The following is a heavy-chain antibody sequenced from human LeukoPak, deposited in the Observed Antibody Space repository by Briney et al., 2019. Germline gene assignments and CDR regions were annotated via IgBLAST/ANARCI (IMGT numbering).Heavy chain of an antibody. Sequence: GGSLRLSCTASGFTFGDYHMSWVRQAPGKGLEWVGFITSKAYGGTTEYAASVKGRLTISRDGSKSIAYLQMNSLKTEDTAVYYCTRCSYYDLWSGYHSFWGQGTLVIVSS. CDR2: ITSKAYGGTT. V-gene: IGHV3-49*04. CDR1: GFTFGDYH. D-gene: IGHD3-3*01. J-gene: IGHJ4*02. CDR3: TRCSYYDLWSGYHSF.